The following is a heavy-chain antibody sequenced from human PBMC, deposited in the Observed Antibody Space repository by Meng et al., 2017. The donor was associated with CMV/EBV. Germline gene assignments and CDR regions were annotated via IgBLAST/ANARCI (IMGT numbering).Heavy chain of an antibody. D-gene: IGHD3-22*01. J-gene: IGHJ4*02. Sequence: CAASGFTVTSSYMSWVRQAPGKGLEWVSVIYIGGTTYYADSVKGRFTISRDNSKNTLFLQMNSLRGEDTAVYYCARGDDDNNGPNYWGQGTLVTVSS. CDR3: ARGDDDNNGPNY. V-gene: IGHV3-53*01. CDR1: GFTVTSSY. CDR2: IYIGGTT.